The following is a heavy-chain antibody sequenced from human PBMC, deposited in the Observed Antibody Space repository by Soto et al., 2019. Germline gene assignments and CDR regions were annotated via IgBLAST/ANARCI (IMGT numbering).Heavy chain of an antibody. CDR3: ARDPHIVVVVAATPSTGEGFDP. D-gene: IGHD2-15*01. V-gene: IGHV1-69*13. J-gene: IGHJ5*02. CDR1: GGTFSSYA. CDR2: IIPIFGTA. Sequence: GASVKVSCKASGGTFSSYAISWVRQAPGQGLEWMGGIIPIFGTANYAQKFQGRVTITADESTSTAYMELSSLRSEDTAVYYCARDPHIVVVVAATPSTGEGFDPWGQGTLVTVSS.